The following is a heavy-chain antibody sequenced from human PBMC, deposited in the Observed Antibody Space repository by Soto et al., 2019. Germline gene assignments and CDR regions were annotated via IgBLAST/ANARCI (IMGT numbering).Heavy chain of an antibody. CDR3: AKDLRYCSGGSCYSHNYYYMDV. D-gene: IGHD2-15*01. J-gene: IGHJ6*03. CDR1: GFTFSSYG. V-gene: IGHV3-30*18. CDR2: ISYDGSNK. Sequence: PGGSLRLSCAASGFTFSSYGMHWVRQAPGKGLEWVAVISYDGSNKYYADSVKGRFTISRDNSKNTLYLQMNSLRAEDTAVYYCAKDLRYCSGGSCYSHNYYYMDVWGNGTTVTVSS.